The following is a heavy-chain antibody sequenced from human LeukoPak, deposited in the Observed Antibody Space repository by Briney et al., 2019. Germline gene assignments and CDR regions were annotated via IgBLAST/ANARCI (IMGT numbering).Heavy chain of an antibody. V-gene: IGHV3-48*04. CDR1: GFTFSSYS. J-gene: IGHJ4*02. CDR2: ISSSSSTI. Sequence: GGSLRLSCAASGFTFSSYSMNWVRQAPGKGLEWVSYISSSSSTIYYADSVKGRFTISRDNAKNSLYLQMNSLRAEDTAVYYCARGSYFGVVTPLDFDYWGQGTLVTVSS. CDR3: ARGSYFGVVTPLDFDY. D-gene: IGHD3-3*01.